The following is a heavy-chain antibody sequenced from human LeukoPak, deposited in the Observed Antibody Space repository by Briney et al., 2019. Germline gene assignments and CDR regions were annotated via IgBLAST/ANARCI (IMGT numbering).Heavy chain of an antibody. CDR2: ISYDGSNT. J-gene: IGHJ4*02. Sequence: PGGSLRLSCAASGFTFSSYAMPWVRQAPGKGLEWVAVISYDGSNTYYADSVKGRFTISRDNSKNTLYLQMNSLRAEDTAVYYCARSYGSGSYYYFDYWGQGTLVTVSS. V-gene: IGHV3-30-3*01. CDR1: GFTFSSYA. CDR3: ARSYGSGSYYYFDY. D-gene: IGHD3-10*01.